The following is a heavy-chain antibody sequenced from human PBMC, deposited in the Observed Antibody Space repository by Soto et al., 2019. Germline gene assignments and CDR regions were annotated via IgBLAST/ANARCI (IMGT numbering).Heavy chain of an antibody. CDR3: ATRATYYDFWSDFGSREKYYSYGMDV. Sequence: SEILSLCCPVSGCSFRSYDRSWIRQPPGKGLEWVGYIYYGGSNNYNPSLKSRVTISVDTSNNLFSPKLSSVTAADTAVYYCATRATYYDFWSDFGSREKYYSYGMDVWGQGTTVTVSS. CDR2: IYYGGSN. D-gene: IGHD3-3*01. J-gene: IGHJ6*02. CDR1: GCSFRSYD. V-gene: IGHV4-59*01.